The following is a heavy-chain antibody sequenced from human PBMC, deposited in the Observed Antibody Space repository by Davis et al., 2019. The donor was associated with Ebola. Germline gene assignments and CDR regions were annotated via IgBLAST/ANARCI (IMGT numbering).Heavy chain of an antibody. V-gene: IGHV4-59*01. D-gene: IGHD4-11*01. CDR2: IYYSGST. Sequence: MPSETLSLTCTVSGGSITNYYWSWIRQPPGKGLEWIGNIYYSGSTNYNPSLKSRVTMSVDTSNNQFSLKLRSVTAADTAVYYCARATYSNDNWFDPWGQGTLVTVSS. CDR3: ARATYSNDNWFDP. CDR1: GGSITNYY. J-gene: IGHJ5*02.